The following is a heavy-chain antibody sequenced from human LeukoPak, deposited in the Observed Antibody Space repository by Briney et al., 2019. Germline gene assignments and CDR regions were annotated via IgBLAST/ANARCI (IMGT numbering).Heavy chain of an antibody. D-gene: IGHD7-27*01. CDR3: ARDRSWGSQCYFDY. CDR1: GFQFSTYG. CDR2: IWYDGSNK. J-gene: IGHJ4*02. V-gene: IGHV3-33*01. Sequence: GRSLRLSCAASGFQFSTYGMHWVRQAPGKGLEWVGVIWYDGSNKIYAESVKGRFTISRDNSKNTLYLQMNSLRAEDTAVYYCARDRSWGSQCYFDYWGQGNPGHRLL.